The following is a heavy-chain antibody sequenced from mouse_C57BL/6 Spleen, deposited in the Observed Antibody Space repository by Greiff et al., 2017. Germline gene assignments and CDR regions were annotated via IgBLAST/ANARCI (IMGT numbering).Heavy chain of an antibody. J-gene: IGHJ2*01. CDR2: IDPEDGET. V-gene: IGHV14-2*01. CDR3: ARVGNPDYCDY. CDR1: GFNIKDYY. D-gene: IGHD2-1*01. Sequence: VQLQQSGAELVKPGASVKLSCTASGFNIKDYYMHWVKQRTEQGLEWIGRIDPEDGETKYAPNFPGKATITADTSSNTAYLQLSSLTSEDTAVYYCARVGNPDYCDYWGQGTTLTVSS.